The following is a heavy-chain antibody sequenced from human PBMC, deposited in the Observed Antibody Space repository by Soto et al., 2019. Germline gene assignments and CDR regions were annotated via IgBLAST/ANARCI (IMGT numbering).Heavy chain of an antibody. CDR3: ARATPPSDYYDSSGYLVYFAY. Sequence: ASVKVSCKASGYTFTSYAMHWVRQAPGQRLEWMGWINAGNGNTKYSQKFQGRVTITRDTSASTAYMELSSLRSEDTAVYYCARATPPSDYYDSSGYLVYFAYWGQGTLVTVSS. D-gene: IGHD3-22*01. V-gene: IGHV1-3*01. CDR2: INAGNGNT. J-gene: IGHJ4*02. CDR1: GYTFTSYA.